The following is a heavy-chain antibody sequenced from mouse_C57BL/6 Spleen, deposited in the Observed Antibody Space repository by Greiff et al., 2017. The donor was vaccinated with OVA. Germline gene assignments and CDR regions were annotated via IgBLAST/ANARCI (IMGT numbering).Heavy chain of an antibody. CDR2: ISYDGSN. J-gene: IGHJ2*01. D-gene: IGHD3-2*02. CDR1: GYSITSGYY. Sequence: EVKLMESGPGLVKPSQSLSLTCSVTGYSITSGYYWNWIRQFPGNKLEWMGYISYDGSNNYNPSLKNRISITRDTSKNQFFLKLNSVTTEDTATYYGARKAHYLDYWGQGTTLTVSS. CDR3: ARKAHYLDY. V-gene: IGHV3-6*01.